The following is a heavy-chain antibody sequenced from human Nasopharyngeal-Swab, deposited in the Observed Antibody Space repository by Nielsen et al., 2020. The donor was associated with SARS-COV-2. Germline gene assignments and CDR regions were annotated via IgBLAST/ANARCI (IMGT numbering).Heavy chain of an antibody. D-gene: IGHD3-16*02. J-gene: IGHJ4*02. CDR1: GFTFSYYS. V-gene: IGHV3-21*01. Sequence: GSLRLSGAASGFTFSYYSMSWVRQAPGKGLEWVSSISGSGSYIYYADSVKGRFTISRDNAKNSLYLQMNSLRVEDTAVYYCGRQLRLGELSLYNEFDYWGQGTLVTVSS. CDR3: GRQLRLGELSLYNEFDY. CDR2: ISGSGSYI.